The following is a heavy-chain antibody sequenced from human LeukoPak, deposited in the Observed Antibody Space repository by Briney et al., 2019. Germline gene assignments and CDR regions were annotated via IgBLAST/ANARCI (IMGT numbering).Heavy chain of an antibody. CDR3: ARGLQENLAWLTAFSAFDI. CDR1: GYTFTSYG. Sequence: ASVKVSCKTSGYTFTSYGVSWVRQAPGQGLEWMGWISAYNGNTNYAQKVQGRVTMTTDTSTSTAYMELRSLRSDDTAVYYCARGLQENLAWLTAFSAFDIWGQGTMVTVSS. J-gene: IGHJ3*02. V-gene: IGHV1-18*01. CDR2: ISAYNGNT. D-gene: IGHD6-19*01.